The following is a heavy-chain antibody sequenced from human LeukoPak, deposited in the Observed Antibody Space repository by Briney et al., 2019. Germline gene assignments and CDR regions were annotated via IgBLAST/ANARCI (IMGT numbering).Heavy chain of an antibody. D-gene: IGHD3-22*01. Sequence: ASVKVSCKASGYSFTSYGITWVRQAPGQGLEWMGWISAYNGNTNYVQLLQGRVTMTTDTSTSTAYMELRSLRSDDTAVYYCARDCDRSGYYCYWGQGTLVTVSS. J-gene: IGHJ4*02. V-gene: IGHV1-18*01. CDR3: ARDCDRSGYYCY. CDR2: ISAYNGNT. CDR1: GYSFTSYG.